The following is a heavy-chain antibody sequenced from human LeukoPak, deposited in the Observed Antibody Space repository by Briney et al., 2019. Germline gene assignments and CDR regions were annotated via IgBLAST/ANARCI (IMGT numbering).Heavy chain of an antibody. J-gene: IGHJ3*02. V-gene: IGHV3-23*01. D-gene: IGHD3-16*02. CDR3: ARLSSFAFDI. CDR1: GFTCSTYV. CDR2: ILHNGDST. Sequence: GGSLRPSCAASGFTCSTYVMSWVRQAPGKGLEWLSLILHNGDSTYYADSVKGRFTISRDNSKNTLYLQMNSLRAEDTAVYYCARLSSFAFDIWGQGTMVTVSS.